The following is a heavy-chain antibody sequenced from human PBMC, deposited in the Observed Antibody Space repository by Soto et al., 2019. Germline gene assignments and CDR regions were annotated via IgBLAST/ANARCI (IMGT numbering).Heavy chain of an antibody. V-gene: IGHV4-31*03. CDR2: IYYSGST. Sequence: QVQLQESGPGLVKPSQTLSLTCTVSGGSISSGGYYWSWIRQHPGKGLEWIGYIYYSGSTYYNPSRKCRVTLSVDTSKNQFSLKLSSVTAADTAVYYCARAGWDSSGPVRYLGQGTLVTVSS. CDR1: GGSISSGGYY. J-gene: IGHJ4*02. CDR3: ARAGWDSSGPVRY. D-gene: IGHD3-22*01.